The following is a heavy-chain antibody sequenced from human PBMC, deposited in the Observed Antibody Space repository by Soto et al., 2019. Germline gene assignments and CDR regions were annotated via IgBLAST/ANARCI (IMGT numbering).Heavy chain of an antibody. CDR1: GDTFSFYS. Sequence: QVQLVQSGAEVKKPGSSVRVSCKASGDTFSFYSINWVRQAPGLGLEWMGRINPILSMSNYAQRCQGRVTXTXDXXTSTAYMELSSLRSEDTAMYYCASSCGSGCGAFDYWGQGALVTVSS. CDR3: ASSCGSGCGAFDY. V-gene: IGHV1-69*02. D-gene: IGHD3-10*01. J-gene: IGHJ4*02. CDR2: INPILSMS.